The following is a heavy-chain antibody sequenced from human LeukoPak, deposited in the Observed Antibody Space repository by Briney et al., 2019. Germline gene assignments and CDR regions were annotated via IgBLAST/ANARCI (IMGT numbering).Heavy chain of an antibody. D-gene: IGHD2-15*01. V-gene: IGHV3-30*18. CDR1: GFTFSSYG. CDR2: ISYDGSNK. J-gene: IGHJ6*04. CDR3: AKAATHYYYYYGMDV. Sequence: GGSLRLSCAASGFTFSSYGMHWVRQAPGKGLEWVAVISYDGSNKYYADSVKGRLTISRDNSKNTLYLQMNSLRAEDTAVYYCAKAATHYYYYYGMDVWGKGTTVTVSS.